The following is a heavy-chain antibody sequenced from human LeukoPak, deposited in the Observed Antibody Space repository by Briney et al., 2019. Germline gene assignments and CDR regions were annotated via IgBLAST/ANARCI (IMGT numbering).Heavy chain of an antibody. J-gene: IGHJ4*02. Sequence: SETLSLTCTVSGGSISSYYWSWIRQPPGKGLEWIGYIYYSGSTNYNPSLKSRVTISVDTSKNQFSLKLSSVTAADTAMYYCARLELERGFDYWGQGTLVTVSS. CDR3: ARLELERGFDY. D-gene: IGHD1-1*01. V-gene: IGHV4-59*01. CDR1: GGSISSYY. CDR2: IYYSGST.